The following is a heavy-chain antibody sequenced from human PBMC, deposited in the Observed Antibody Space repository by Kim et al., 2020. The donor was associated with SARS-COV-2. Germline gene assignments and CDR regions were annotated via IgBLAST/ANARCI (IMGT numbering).Heavy chain of an antibody. CDR2: ISSSSSYT. Sequence: GGSLRLSCAASGFTFSDYYMSWIRQAPGKGLEWVSYISSSSSYTNYADSVKGRFTISRDNAKNSLYLQMSSLRAEDTAVYYCARTGRPVRAVAGLDYWGQGTLVTVSS. V-gene: IGHV3-11*03. J-gene: IGHJ4*02. D-gene: IGHD6-19*01. CDR3: ARTGRPVRAVAGLDY. CDR1: GFTFSDYY.